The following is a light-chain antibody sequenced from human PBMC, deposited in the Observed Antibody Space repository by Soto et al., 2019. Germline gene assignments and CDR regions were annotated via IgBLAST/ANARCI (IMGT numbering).Light chain of an antibody. V-gene: IGKV3-11*01. Sequence: EIVLTQSPATLSLSPGERATLSCRASQSVSTYLAWYQQKPGQAPRLLIYDASTRATGIPGRFSGSGSGTDFTLTISSLEPEDFGIYYCQQRSNWPHTFGPGTKLEIK. CDR1: QSVSTY. CDR2: DAS. CDR3: QQRSNWPHT. J-gene: IGKJ2*01.